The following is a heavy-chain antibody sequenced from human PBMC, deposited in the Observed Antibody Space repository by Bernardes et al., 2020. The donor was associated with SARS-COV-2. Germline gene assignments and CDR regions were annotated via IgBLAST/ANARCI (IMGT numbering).Heavy chain of an antibody. Sequence: GGSLRLSCAASGFTFSRYNMNWVRLAPGKGLEWVSSISSSGSDIYYADSVKGRFTISRDNAKNSLYLQMDSLRGEDTAVYFCSRDVPDYTDFIVAAAGPFDHWGQGTLVTVSS. D-gene: IGHD2-21*01. J-gene: IGHJ5*02. CDR1: GFTFSRYN. CDR3: SRDVPDYTDFIVAAAGPFDH. V-gene: IGHV3-21*01. CDR2: ISSSGSDI.